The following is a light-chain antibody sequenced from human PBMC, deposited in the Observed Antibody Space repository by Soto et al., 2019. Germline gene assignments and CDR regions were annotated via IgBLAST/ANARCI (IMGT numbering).Light chain of an antibody. CDR1: QSVSRTY. Sequence: EIVLTQSPGTLSLSPGERATLSCRASQSVSRTYLAWYQQKPGQAPRLLIYGASSRATGIPDRFSGSGSGTDFTLTISRLEPEDLAVYYCQQYGSSPPYTFGQGTKLEIK. CDR2: GAS. CDR3: QQYGSSPPYT. J-gene: IGKJ2*01. V-gene: IGKV3-20*01.